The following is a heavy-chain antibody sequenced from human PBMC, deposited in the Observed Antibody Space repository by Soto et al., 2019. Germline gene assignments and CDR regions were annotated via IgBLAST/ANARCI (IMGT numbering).Heavy chain of an antibody. V-gene: IGHV3-33*01. CDR2: IWYDGSNK. D-gene: IGHD3-10*01. CDR1: GYTFIRYG. Sequence: QVQLVESGGGVVQPGMSLRLSCAASGYTFIRYGMHWVRQAPGKGLEWVAVIWYDGSNKYYADSVKGRFTISRDNSKNSVFLQMDSLRVEDTALYYCESDGSGGAWGWFDPWGQGTLVSVSS. CDR3: ESDGSGGAWGWFDP. J-gene: IGHJ5*02.